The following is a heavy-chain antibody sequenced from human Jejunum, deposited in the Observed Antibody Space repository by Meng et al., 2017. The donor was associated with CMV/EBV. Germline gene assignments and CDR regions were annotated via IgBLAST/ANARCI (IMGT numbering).Heavy chain of an antibody. CDR3: ARGGNFDP. V-gene: IGHV7-4-1*02. CDR2: ISTNTGTP. D-gene: IGHD2/OR15-2a*01. CDR1: GYTFSTYT. J-gene: IGHJ5*02. Sequence: QVKLGQSWSELKKPGASGKVSCKASGYTFSTYTINWVRQAHGRGLEWMRWISTNTGTPTYTQGFTGRFVFSLDTSVSTAYLQISSLKAEDTAVYYCARGGNFDPWGQGTLVTVSS.